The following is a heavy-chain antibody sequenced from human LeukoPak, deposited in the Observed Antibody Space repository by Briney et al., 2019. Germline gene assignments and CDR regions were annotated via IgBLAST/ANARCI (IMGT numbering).Heavy chain of an antibody. CDR3: ARGAREAYSSSWYGQVDAFDV. CDR2: IWYDGSNK. CDR1: GFTFSSYG. D-gene: IGHD6-13*01. J-gene: IGHJ3*01. V-gene: IGHV3-33*01. Sequence: GRSLRLSCAASGFTFSSYGMHWVRQAPGKGLEWVAVIWYDGSNKYYADSVKGRFTISRDNSKNTLYLQMNSLRAEDTAVYYCARGAREAYSSSWYGQVDAFDVWGQGTMVTVSS.